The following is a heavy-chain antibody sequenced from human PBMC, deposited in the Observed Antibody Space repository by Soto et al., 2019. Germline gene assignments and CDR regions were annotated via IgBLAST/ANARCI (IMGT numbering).Heavy chain of an antibody. D-gene: IGHD6-13*01. V-gene: IGHV3-30-3*01. J-gene: IGHJ5*02. CDR3: ARGAAARPSKYNWFDP. Sequence: GGSLRLSCAASGFTFSSYAMHWVRQAPGKELEWVAVISYDGSNKYYADSVKGRFTISRDNSKNTLYLQMNSLRAEDTAVYYCARGAAARPSKYNWFDPWGQGTLVTVSS. CDR2: ISYDGSNK. CDR1: GFTFSSYA.